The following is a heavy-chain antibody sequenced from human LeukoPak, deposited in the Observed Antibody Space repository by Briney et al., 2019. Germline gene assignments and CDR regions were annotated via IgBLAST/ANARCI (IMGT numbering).Heavy chain of an antibody. D-gene: IGHD1-26*01. V-gene: IGHV3-23*01. CDR3: GRDGWEIRLATGY. J-gene: IGHJ4*02. Sequence: GGSLRLSCAVSGFTFSRYWMSWVRQAPGKGLEWVSGISGGGNTFYSDAVKGRFTISRDNSKNTLFLEMNSLRADDTAVYYCGRDGWEIRLATGYWGQGTLVTVSS. CDR1: GFTFSRYW. CDR2: ISGGGNT.